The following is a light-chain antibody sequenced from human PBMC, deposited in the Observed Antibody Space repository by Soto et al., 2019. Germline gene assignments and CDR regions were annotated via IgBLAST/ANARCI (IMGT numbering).Light chain of an antibody. Sequence: QSVLTQPPSASGYPGQSVAISCTGTSSDVGGYNYVSWYQQHPGKAPKLMIYEVNKRPSGVPDHFSGSKSGNTASLTVSGLQAEDEADYYCSSYAGSSNVFGTGTKVTVL. V-gene: IGLV2-8*01. CDR1: SSDVGGYNY. CDR2: EVN. J-gene: IGLJ1*01. CDR3: SSYAGSSNV.